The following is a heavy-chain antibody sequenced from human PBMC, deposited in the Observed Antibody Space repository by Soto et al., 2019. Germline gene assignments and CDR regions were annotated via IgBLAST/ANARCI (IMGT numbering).Heavy chain of an antibody. Sequence: PLQALSLTCAISGDSVSSNSGAWNWIRQSTSRGLEWLGRTYYRSHWYNDFAVSVKSRVTIDPDTSKNQFSLQLNSVTPEDTAVYYCVRQYRDSQYYSGLDVWGQGTTVTVSS. CDR1: GDSVSSNSGA. J-gene: IGHJ6*02. V-gene: IGHV6-1*01. CDR2: TYYRSHWYN. CDR3: VRQYRDSQYYSGLDV. D-gene: IGHD6-6*01.